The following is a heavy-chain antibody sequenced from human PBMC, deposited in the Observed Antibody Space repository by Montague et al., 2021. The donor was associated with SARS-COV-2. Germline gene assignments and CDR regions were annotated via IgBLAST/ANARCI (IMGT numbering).Heavy chain of an antibody. CDR3: ANRGIAVAGSYRYYFDY. V-gene: IGHV3-23*01. CDR2: ISGSGGST. CDR1: GFTFSYYV. J-gene: IGHJ4*02. Sequence: SLRLSCAASGFTFSYYVMSWVRQAPGKGLEWVSAISGSGGSTYYADSVKGRFTISRDNSENTLYLQMNNLRAEDTAVYYCANRGIAVAGSYRYYFDYWGQGTLVTVSS. D-gene: IGHD6-13*01.